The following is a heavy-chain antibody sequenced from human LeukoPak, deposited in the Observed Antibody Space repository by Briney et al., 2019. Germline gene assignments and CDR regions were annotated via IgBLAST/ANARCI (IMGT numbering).Heavy chain of an antibody. CDR1: GYTFTSYG. V-gene: IGHV1-18*01. D-gene: IGHD3-16*02. Sequence: GASVKVSCKASGYTFTSYGISWARQAPGQGLEWMGWISAYNGNTNYAQKLQGRVTMTTDTSTSTAYMELRSLRSDDTAVYYCARVQRYYDYVWGSYRYRGDFDYWGQGTLVTVSS. CDR2: ISAYNGNT. J-gene: IGHJ4*02. CDR3: ARVQRYYDYVWGSYRYRGDFDY.